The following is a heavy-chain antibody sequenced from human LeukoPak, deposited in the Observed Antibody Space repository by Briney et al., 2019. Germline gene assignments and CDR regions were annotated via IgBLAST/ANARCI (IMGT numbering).Heavy chain of an antibody. Sequence: PGGSLRLSCAASGFTFSSYSMNWVRQAPGKGLEWVSAISNNGGYTYYADSVQGRFTISRDNSKSTLCLQMNSLKAEDTAVYYCANLPLTGYYGFDSWGQGALITVSS. CDR1: GFTFSSYS. CDR3: ANLPLTGYYGFDS. V-gene: IGHV3-23*01. CDR2: ISNNGGYT. D-gene: IGHD3-9*01. J-gene: IGHJ4*02.